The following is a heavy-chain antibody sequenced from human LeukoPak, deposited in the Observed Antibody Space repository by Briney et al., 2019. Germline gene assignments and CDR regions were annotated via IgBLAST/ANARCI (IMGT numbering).Heavy chain of an antibody. Sequence: GGSLRLSCAASGFTFSSYSMNWVRQAPGKGLERVSYISSSSSTIYYADSVKGRFTISRDNAKNSLYLQMNSLRAEDTAVYYCARDPHRYGDYVNYWGQGTLVTVSS. CDR2: ISSSSSTI. J-gene: IGHJ4*02. D-gene: IGHD4-17*01. V-gene: IGHV3-48*01. CDR1: GFTFSSYS. CDR3: ARDPHRYGDYVNY.